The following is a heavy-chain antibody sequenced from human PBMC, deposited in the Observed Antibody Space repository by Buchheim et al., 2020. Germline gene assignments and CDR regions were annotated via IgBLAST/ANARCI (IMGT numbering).Heavy chain of an antibody. Sequence: EVQLLESVGGFVQPGGFLRLSCAASGXTFSIYLLSCVRQAPGKGLEWVANIKQDGSAKYYVDSVKGRFTISRDNAKHSLYLQMNSLRAEDTAVYYCARLKDYYGMDVWGQGTT. CDR3: ARLKDYYGMDV. J-gene: IGHJ6*02. CDR1: GXTFSIYL. V-gene: IGHV3-7*04. CDR2: IKQDGSAK.